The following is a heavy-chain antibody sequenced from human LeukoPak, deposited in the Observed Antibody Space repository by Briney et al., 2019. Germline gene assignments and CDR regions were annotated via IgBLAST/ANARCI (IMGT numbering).Heavy chain of an antibody. CDR1: GDTFTSYA. CDR2: ISAYNGNT. J-gene: IGHJ3*02. Sequence: GASVKVSCKASGDTFTSYAIICVRRSPGPGLEWLGWISAYNGNTNYALTLKSRVTMTPDTSTSAAYMQLRSLRPDDTAVYYCARRLYAADAFDIWGKGTMVTVSS. D-gene: IGHD2-2*02. V-gene: IGHV1-18*01. CDR3: ARRLYAADAFDI.